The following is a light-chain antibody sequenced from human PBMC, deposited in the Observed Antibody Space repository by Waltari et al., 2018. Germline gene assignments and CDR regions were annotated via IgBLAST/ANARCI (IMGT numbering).Light chain of an antibody. CDR2: DVS. Sequence: QSALTQPASVSGSPGQSVTISCTGTSSDVVGSTYVSWYQQHPGKAPKLRIYDVSKRPSGFSNRFAGSKAGTTDSLTIPGLQAEDEADYYCSSHTSSNTFGFGTGTKVTVL. CDR1: SSDVVGSTY. J-gene: IGLJ1*01. CDR3: SSHTSSNTFG. V-gene: IGLV2-14*03.